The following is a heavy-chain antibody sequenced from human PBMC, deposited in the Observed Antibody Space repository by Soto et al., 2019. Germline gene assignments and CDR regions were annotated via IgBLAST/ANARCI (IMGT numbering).Heavy chain of an antibody. D-gene: IGHD2-15*01. V-gene: IGHV4-59*08. Sequence: SETLSLTCTVSGGSISSYYWSWIRQPPGKGLEWIGYIYYSGSTNYNPSLKSRVTISVDTSKNQFSLKLSSWTAADTAVYYCARQANGGKPYYYYGMDVWGQGTTVTVSS. CDR3: ARQANGGKPYYYYGMDV. CDR2: IYYSGST. J-gene: IGHJ6*02. CDR1: GGSISSYY.